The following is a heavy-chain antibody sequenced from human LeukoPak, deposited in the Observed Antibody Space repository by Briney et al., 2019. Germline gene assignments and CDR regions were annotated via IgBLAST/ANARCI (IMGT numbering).Heavy chain of an antibody. CDR1: GFTVSSNC. V-gene: IGHV3-53*01. Sequence: GGSQRLSCAASGFTVSSNCMSWVRQAPGKGLEWVSVIYSGGSTYYADSVKGRFTISRDNSKNTLYLQMNSLRADDTAVYYCSRLAAAAGLVIDYWGQGTLVTVSS. CDR3: SRLAAAAGLVIDY. CDR2: IYSGGST. D-gene: IGHD6-13*01. J-gene: IGHJ4*02.